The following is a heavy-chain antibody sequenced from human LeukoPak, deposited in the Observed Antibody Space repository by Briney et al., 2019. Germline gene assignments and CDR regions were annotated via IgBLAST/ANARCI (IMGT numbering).Heavy chain of an antibody. CDR2: INPNSGGT. CDR1: GYTFTGYY. V-gene: IGHV1-2*02. J-gene: IGHJ3*02. D-gene: IGHD2-2*02. CDR3: ASDWGLSQLEYCSNTNCYMGAFDI. Sequence: VASVKGSCKASGYTFTGYYMHWVRQAPGQGLEWMGWINPNSGGTNYAQKFQGRVTMTRDTSISTAYMELSRLRSDDTAVYYCASDWGLSQLEYCSNTNCYMGAFDIWGQGTMVTVSS.